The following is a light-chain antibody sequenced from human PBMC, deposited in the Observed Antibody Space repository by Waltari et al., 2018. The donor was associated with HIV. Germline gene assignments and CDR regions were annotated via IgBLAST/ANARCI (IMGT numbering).Light chain of an antibody. CDR1: NIGSKS. J-gene: IGLJ2*01. CDR3: QVWESSSDHVV. V-gene: IGLV3-21*02. CDR2: DDR. Sequence: SYVLTQSPSVSVALGQTASIACGGNNIGSKSVHWYQQKPGQAPPLVIYDDRDRPSGIPERFSGSNSGHTATLSIGRVEAGDEADYYCQVWESSSDHVVIGGGTKLTV.